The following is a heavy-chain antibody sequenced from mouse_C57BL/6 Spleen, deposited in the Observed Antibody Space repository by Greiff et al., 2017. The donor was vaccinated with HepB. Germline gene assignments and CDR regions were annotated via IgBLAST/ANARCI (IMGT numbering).Heavy chain of an antibody. J-gene: IGHJ4*01. D-gene: IGHD2-1*01. CDR1: GYTFTSYW. V-gene: IGHV1-5*01. CDR3: TRASPYGNYAMDY. CDR2: IYPGNSDT. Sequence: EVQLQQSGTVLARPGASVKMSCKTSGYTFTSYWMHWVKQRPGQGLEWIGAIYPGNSDTRYNQKFKGKAKLTAVTSASTAYMELSSLTNEDPAVYYCTRASPYGNYAMDYWGQGSSVTVSS.